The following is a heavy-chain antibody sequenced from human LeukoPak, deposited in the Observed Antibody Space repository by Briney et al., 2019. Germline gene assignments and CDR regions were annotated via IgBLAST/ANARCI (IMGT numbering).Heavy chain of an antibody. CDR1: GYTFTGYY. CDR2: INPNSGGT. Sequence: GASVKVSCKASGYTFTGYYMHWVRQAPGQGLEWMGWINPNSGGTNYAQKFQGRVTMTRDTSISTAYMELSRLRSDDTAVYYCAREYSDAGGYYYGMDVWGQGTTVTVSS. D-gene: IGHD3-3*01. V-gene: IGHV1-2*02. CDR3: AREYSDAGGYYYGMDV. J-gene: IGHJ6*02.